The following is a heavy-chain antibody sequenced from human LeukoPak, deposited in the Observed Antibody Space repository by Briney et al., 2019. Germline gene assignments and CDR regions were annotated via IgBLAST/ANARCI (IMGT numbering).Heavy chain of an antibody. D-gene: IGHD3-22*01. CDR1: GFTFNSYS. Sequence: GGSLRLSCAASGFTFNSYSMNWVRQAPGKGLEWVSSISGSNSYIYYADSMKGRFTISRDNAKNSLYLQMNSLRAEDTAVYYCARDPEHYDSSGYYTLKDDWGQGTLVTVSS. CDR3: ARDPEHYDSSGYYTLKDD. CDR2: ISGSNSYI. J-gene: IGHJ4*02. V-gene: IGHV3-21*01.